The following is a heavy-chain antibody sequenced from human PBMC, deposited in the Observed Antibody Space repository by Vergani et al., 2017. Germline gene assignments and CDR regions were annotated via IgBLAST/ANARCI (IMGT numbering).Heavy chain of an antibody. D-gene: IGHD5-18*01. J-gene: IGHJ4*02. V-gene: IGHV4-39*07. CDR3: ARDVDSGGGYYFDY. CDR2: IYYSGST. Sequence: QLQLQESGPGLVKPSETLSLTCTVSGGSISSSSYYWGWIRQPPGKGLEWIGSIYYSGSTYYNPSLKSRVTISVDRSKNQFSLKLSSVTAADTAVYYCARDVDSGGGYYFDYWGQGTLVTVSS. CDR1: GGSISSSSYY.